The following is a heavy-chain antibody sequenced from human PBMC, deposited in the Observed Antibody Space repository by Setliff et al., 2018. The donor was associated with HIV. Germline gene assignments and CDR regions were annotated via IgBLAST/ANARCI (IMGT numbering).Heavy chain of an antibody. J-gene: IGHJ4*02. Sequence: GGSLRLSCVGSGFTPAFPFNSYWMSWVRQAPGKGLEWVANIKQDGSEKYYVDSVKGRFTISRDNAKNSLSLQMNSLRVEDTAVYYCADPPSGYWGQGTLVTVSS. CDR2: IKQDGSEK. V-gene: IGHV3-7*01. CDR1: GFTPAFPFNSYW. CDR3: ADPPSGY. D-gene: IGHD3-10*01.